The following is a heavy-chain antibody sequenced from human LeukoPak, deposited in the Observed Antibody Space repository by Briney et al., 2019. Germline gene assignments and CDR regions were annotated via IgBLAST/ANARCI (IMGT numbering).Heavy chain of an antibody. CDR1: GFTLDEYG. D-gene: IGHD5-18*01. V-gene: IGHV3-20*04. Sequence: PGGSLRLSCAASGFTLDEYGMSWVPQAPGKGLEWVSGINWNGGSTGYADSVKGRFTISRDNAKNSLYLQMNSLRAEDTAVYYCAKGDTAMAFDAFDIWGQGTMVTVSS. CDR2: INWNGGST. CDR3: AKGDTAMAFDAFDI. J-gene: IGHJ3*02.